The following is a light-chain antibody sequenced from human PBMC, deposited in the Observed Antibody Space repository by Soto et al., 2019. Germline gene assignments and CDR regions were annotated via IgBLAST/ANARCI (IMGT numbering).Light chain of an antibody. CDR2: DAS. V-gene: IGKV1-5*01. CDR3: QQYNSYHMYT. Sequence: DIQMTQSPSTLSASVGDRVTVTCRASQSISSWLAWYQQKPGKAPKLLIYDASSLESGVPSRFSGSGSGTEFTLTISSLQPDDFATYYCQQYNSYHMYTFGQGTKVDIK. CDR1: QSISSW. J-gene: IGKJ2*01.